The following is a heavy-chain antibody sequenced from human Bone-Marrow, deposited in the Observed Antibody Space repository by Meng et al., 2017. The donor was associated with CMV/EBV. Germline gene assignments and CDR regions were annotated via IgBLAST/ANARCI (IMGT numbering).Heavy chain of an antibody. Sequence: GESLKISCAASGFIVSGNSMSWVRQAPGKGLECVSIIYSEGNTQYADSVKGRFTVSRDNSGNTLHLQMNSLRAEDTAVYYCARASGTYWIGRFDPWGPGNLVNVSS. D-gene: IGHD1-26*01. J-gene: IGHJ5*02. CDR2: IYSEGNT. CDR3: ARASGTYWIGRFDP. V-gene: IGHV3-53*01. CDR1: GFIVSGNS.